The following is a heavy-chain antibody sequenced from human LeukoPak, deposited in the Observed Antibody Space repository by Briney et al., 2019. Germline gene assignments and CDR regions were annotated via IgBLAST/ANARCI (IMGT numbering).Heavy chain of an antibody. CDR3: TRDFGWQQFDY. Sequence: GGSLRLSCAASEFIFSGYWMNWARQAPGKGLEWVANIKQDGSEKQYVDSVRGRFTISRDNAKNSLYLQMNSLRAEDTAVYYCTRDFGWQQFDYWGQGTLVTVSS. D-gene: IGHD5-24*01. CDR2: IKQDGSEK. CDR1: EFIFSGYW. V-gene: IGHV3-7*01. J-gene: IGHJ4*02.